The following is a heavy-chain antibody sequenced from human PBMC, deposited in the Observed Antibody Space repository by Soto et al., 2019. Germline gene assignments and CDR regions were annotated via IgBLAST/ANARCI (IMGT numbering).Heavy chain of an antibody. J-gene: IGHJ3*01. D-gene: IGHD3-22*01. CDR3: ARGASYYYDSSGYSKCRPDEAFDF. V-gene: IGHV3-33*01. Sequence: GKGLEWVAVIWYDGSNKYYADSVKGRFTISRDNSKNTLYLQMNSLRAEDTAVYYCARGASYYYDSSGYSKCRPDEAFDFWVKGSMVTVSS. CDR2: IWYDGSNK.